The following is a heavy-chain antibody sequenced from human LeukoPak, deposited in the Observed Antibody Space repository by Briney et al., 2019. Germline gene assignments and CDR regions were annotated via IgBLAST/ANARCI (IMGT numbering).Heavy chain of an antibody. Sequence: GGSLRLSCAASGFTFSSYSMNWVRQAPGKGPEWVALIWYDGSNRYYGDSVKGRFTISRDNSKNTVYLQMNSLRAEDTGVYYCARDRLEAVTDDDYFDYWGQGTLVTVSS. V-gene: IGHV3-33*08. D-gene: IGHD2-21*02. CDR1: GFTFSSYS. CDR3: ARDRLEAVTDDDYFDY. J-gene: IGHJ4*02. CDR2: IWYDGSNR.